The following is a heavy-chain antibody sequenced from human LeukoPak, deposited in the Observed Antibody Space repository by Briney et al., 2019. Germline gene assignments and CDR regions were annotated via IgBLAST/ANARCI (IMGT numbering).Heavy chain of an antibody. V-gene: IGHV1-46*01. CDR3: ARGAVYSGYYYVRPNNWFDP. Sequence: ASVKVSCKASGYTFTSYYMHWLRQAPGQGLEWMGIINPSGGSTSYAQKFQGRVTMTRDTSTSTVYMELSSLRSEDTAVYYCARGAVYSGYYYVRPNNWFDPWGKGTLVTASS. CDR2: INPSGGST. J-gene: IGHJ5*02. CDR1: GYTFTSYY. D-gene: IGHD3-22*01.